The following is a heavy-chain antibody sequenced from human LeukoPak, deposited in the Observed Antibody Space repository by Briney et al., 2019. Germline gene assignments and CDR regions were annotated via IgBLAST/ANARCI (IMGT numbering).Heavy chain of an antibody. V-gene: IGHV3-7*01. CDR3: ASKQGDY. Sequence: PGGSLRLSCAASGFTFNSYWMIWVRQAPGKGLEWVANINPDGSGKYYVDSVKGRFTISRDNAKKSLYLQMNSLRAEDTAVYYCASKQGDYWDQGTLVTVSS. CDR1: GFTFNSYW. J-gene: IGHJ4*02. CDR2: INPDGSGK.